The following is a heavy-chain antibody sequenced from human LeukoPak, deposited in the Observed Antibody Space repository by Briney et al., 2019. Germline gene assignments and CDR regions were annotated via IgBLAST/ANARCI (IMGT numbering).Heavy chain of an antibody. D-gene: IGHD3-10*01. CDR2: IYYSGST. J-gene: IGHJ3*02. CDR3: ARATSVRVGGKLAAFDI. CDR1: GGSVSSGSYY. Sequence: PSETLSLTCTVSGGSVSSGSYYWSWIRQPPGKGLEWIGYIYYSGSTNYNPSLKSRVTISVDTSKNQFSLKLSSVTAADTAVYYCARATSVRVGGKLAAFDIWGQGTMVTVSS. V-gene: IGHV4-61*01.